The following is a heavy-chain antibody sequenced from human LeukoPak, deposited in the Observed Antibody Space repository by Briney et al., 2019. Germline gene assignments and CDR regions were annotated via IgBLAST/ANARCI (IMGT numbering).Heavy chain of an antibody. J-gene: IGHJ5*01. CDR2: IGSGSVDK. V-gene: IGHV3-23*01. D-gene: IGHD3-3*01. CDR3: AKRVPLTALDS. Sequence: GGSLRLSCAASGFTFNIYAMGWVRQAPGKGLEWVSVIGSGSVDKHYADTVRGRFDISRDNSKNRLFLQMNSLRVEDSGVYYCAKRVPLTALDSWGQGTLVTVSS. CDR1: GFTFNIYA.